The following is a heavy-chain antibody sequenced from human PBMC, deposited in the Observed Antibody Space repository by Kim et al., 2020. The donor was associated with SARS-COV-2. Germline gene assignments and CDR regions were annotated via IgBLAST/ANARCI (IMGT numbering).Heavy chain of an antibody. J-gene: IGHJ6*02. Sequence: GGSLRLSCAASGFTFSSYAMSWVRQAPGKGLEWVSAISGSGGSTYYADSVKGRFTISRDNSKNTLYLQMNSLRAEDTAVYYCAKPPFYGSGRWNVAYYYYGMDVWGQGTTVTVSS. CDR3: AKPPFYGSGRWNVAYYYYGMDV. V-gene: IGHV3-23*01. D-gene: IGHD3-10*01. CDR2: ISGSGGST. CDR1: GFTFSSYA.